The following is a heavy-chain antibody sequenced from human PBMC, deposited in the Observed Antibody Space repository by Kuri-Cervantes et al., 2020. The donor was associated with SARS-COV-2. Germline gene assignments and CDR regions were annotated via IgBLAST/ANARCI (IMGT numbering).Heavy chain of an antibody. D-gene: IGHD6-13*01. CDR3: ARESPVAAAGRKYFQH. CDR2: FDPEDGET. J-gene: IGHJ1*01. CDR1: GYTLTELS. Sequence: ASVKVSCKVSGYTLTELSMHWVRQAPGKGLEWMGGFDPEDGETIYAQKFQGRVTMTEDTSTDTAYMELSRLRSDDTAVYYCARESPVAAAGRKYFQHWGQGTLVTVSS. V-gene: IGHV1-24*01.